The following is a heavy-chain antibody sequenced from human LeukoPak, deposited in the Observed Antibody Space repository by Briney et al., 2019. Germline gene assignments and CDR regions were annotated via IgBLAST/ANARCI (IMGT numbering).Heavy chain of an antibody. CDR3: ARDHELLWFGESYNWFDP. CDR2: IYYSGST. Sequence: SETLSLTCTVSGGSISSYYCSWIRQPPGQGLEWMGYIYYSGSTNYNPSLKSRVTMSVYTSKNQFSLKLSSVTAADTAVYYCARDHELLWFGESYNWFDPWGEGTLVTVSS. D-gene: IGHD3-10*01. CDR1: GGSISSYY. J-gene: IGHJ5*02. V-gene: IGHV4-59*12.